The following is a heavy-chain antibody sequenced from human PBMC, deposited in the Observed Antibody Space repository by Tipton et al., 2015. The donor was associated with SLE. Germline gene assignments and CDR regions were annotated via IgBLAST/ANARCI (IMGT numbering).Heavy chain of an antibody. CDR1: GGSFNTFY. CDR2: VYPTGTT. Sequence: TLSLTCTVSGGSFNTFYWSWIRQPAGRGLEWIGRVYPTGTTNYNPSLKSRVIMSVDTSKNQFSLKLSSVTAADTAVYYCARDRTMTTIVRPLSCPFYWGQGTLVTFSS. D-gene: IGHD3-22*01. V-gene: IGHV4-4*07. J-gene: IGHJ4*02. CDR3: ARDRTMTTIVRPLSCPFY.